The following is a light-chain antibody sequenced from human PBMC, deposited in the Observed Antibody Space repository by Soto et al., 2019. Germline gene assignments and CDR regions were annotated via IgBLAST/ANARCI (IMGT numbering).Light chain of an antibody. CDR1: QSVSNN. CDR2: GAS. V-gene: IGKV3-15*01. CDR3: QHYNNWPPWT. Sequence: EIVMTQSPATLSVSPGERATLSCRASQSVSNNLAWYQQKPGQAPRLLIYGASTRATGIPARFSGSGSGTEFTLTNSSLQSEDFAVYYCQHYNNWPPWTFGQGTKVEIK. J-gene: IGKJ1*01.